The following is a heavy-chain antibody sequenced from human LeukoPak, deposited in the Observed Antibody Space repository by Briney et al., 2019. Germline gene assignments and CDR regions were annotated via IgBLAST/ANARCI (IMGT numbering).Heavy chain of an antibody. CDR1: GASVTDYY. V-gene: IGHV4-59*02. J-gene: IGHJ5*02. CDR3: TRGHWGLQS. CDR2: IHHSGNS. Sequence: SETLALTCTVSGASVTDYYWSWIRQSPGKGLEWISYIHHSGNSDYNPSLRSRVTTSLDTSKNQFSLNLISVTAADTAVYYCTRGHWGLQSWSQGTLVTVSS. D-gene: IGHD7-27*01.